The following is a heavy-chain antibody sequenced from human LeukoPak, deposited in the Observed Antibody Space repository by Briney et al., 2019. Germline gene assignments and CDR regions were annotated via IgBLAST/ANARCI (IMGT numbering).Heavy chain of an antibody. V-gene: IGHV3-23*01. D-gene: IGHD3-9*01. CDR1: GFTFSSYA. Sequence: GALRLSCAASGFTFSSYAVSWVRQAPGKGLEWVSAISGSGGSTYYTDSVKGRFTISRDNSKNTLYLQMNSLRAEDTAVYYCAKGDFDWDSFDYWGQGTLVTVSS. CDR2: ISGSGGST. J-gene: IGHJ4*02. CDR3: AKGDFDWDSFDY.